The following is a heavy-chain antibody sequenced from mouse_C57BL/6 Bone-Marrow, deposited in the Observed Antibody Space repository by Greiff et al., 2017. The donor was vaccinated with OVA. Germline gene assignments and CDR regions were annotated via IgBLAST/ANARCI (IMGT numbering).Heavy chain of an antibody. V-gene: IGHV1-63*01. CDR3: AREDSSGRYAMDY. CDR1: GYTFTNYW. D-gene: IGHD3-2*02. J-gene: IGHJ4*01. CDR2: IYPGGGYT. Sequence: QVQLKESGAELVRPGTSVKMSCKASGYTFTNYWIGWAKQRPGHGLEWIGDIYPGGGYTNYNEKFKGKATLTADKSSRTAYMQFSSLTSEDSAIYYCAREDSSGRYAMDYWGQGTSVTVSS.